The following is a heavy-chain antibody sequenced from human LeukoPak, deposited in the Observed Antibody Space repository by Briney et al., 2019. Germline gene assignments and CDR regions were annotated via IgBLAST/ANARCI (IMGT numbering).Heavy chain of an antibody. CDR1: GYTFTSYG. CDR3: TTGDPTPVETPGNNDY. Sequence: ASVTVSCKASGYTFTSYGISWVRQAPGQGLEWMGWISAYNGNTNYAQKLQGRVTMTTGTSTSTAYMELRSLRSDDTAVYYCTTGDPTPVETPGNNDYWGQGTLVTVSS. D-gene: IGHD4-23*01. V-gene: IGHV1-18*01. J-gene: IGHJ4*02. CDR2: ISAYNGNT.